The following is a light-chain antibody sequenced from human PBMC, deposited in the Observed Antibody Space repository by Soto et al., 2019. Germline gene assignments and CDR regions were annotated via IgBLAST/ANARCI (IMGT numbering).Light chain of an antibody. V-gene: IGKV1-5*01. CDR1: RYIDTY. CDR2: DAS. CDR3: QQYNSYQRT. Sequence: DIQMTQSPSSLSASVGDRFTITCRASRYIDTYLSWYQHKPGKAPKLLIYDASSLESGVPSRFSGSGSGTEFTLTISSLQPDDFATYYCQQYNSYQRTFGQGTKVDI. J-gene: IGKJ1*01.